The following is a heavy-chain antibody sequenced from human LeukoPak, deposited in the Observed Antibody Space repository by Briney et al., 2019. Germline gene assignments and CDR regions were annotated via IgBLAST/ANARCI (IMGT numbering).Heavy chain of an antibody. CDR1: GFTFSSYD. V-gene: IGHV3-30*03. D-gene: IGHD3-9*01. CDR3: ARDSSVVRYFDWSDYFDY. J-gene: IGHJ4*02. Sequence: PGRSLRLSCAASGFTFSSYDMHWVRQAPGAGPEWLAVISYDGRHAKYAESVKGRFTISRDNSKSTLYLQMDSLGLEDTAVHFCARDSSVVRYFDWSDYFDYWGQGTLVTVSS. CDR2: ISYDGRHA.